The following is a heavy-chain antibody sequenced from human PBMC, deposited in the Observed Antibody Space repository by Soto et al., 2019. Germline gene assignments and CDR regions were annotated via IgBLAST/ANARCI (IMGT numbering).Heavy chain of an antibody. D-gene: IGHD6-19*01. V-gene: IGHV3-30*18. CDR2: ISFDGTNK. Sequence: GGSLRLSCASSVFTFSSFGLYWVRQAPGQGLEWVAIISFDGTNKYYADSVKGRFTISRDNSKNTLFLQMNSLRAEDTAVFYCAKPTVPFGRTAVAGPFDNWGQGTLVTVSS. CDR1: VFTFSSFG. CDR3: AKPTVPFGRTAVAGPFDN. J-gene: IGHJ4*02.